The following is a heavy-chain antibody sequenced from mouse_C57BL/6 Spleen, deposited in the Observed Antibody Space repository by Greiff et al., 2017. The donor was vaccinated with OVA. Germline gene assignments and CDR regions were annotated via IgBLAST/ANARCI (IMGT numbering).Heavy chain of an antibody. J-gene: IGHJ2*01. D-gene: IGHD1-1*01. CDR1: GYTFTSYW. CDR3: ATTVVATSNFDY. CDR2: IDPSDSYT. Sequence: QVQLQQPGAELVMPGASVKLSCKASGYTFTSYWMHWVKQRPGQGLEWIGEIDPSDSYTNYNQKFKGKSTLIVDKSSSTAYMQLSSLTSEDSAVYYCATTVVATSNFDYWGQGTTLTVSS. V-gene: IGHV1-69*01.